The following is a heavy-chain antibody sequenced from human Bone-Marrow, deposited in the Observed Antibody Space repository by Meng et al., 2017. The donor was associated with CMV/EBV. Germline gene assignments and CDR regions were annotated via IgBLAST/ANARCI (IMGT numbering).Heavy chain of an antibody. V-gene: IGHV3-30-3*01. D-gene: IGHD2-2*01. Sequence: GESLKISCAASEFTFSIYAMHWVRQAPGKGLAWVAVISYDGSNKYYADSVKGRFTISRDNSKNSLYLQMNSLRAEDTAVYYCARDPVRIVVVPAAMPTYYYYYYGMDVWGQGTTVTVSS. CDR2: ISYDGSNK. CDR1: EFTFSIYA. J-gene: IGHJ6*02. CDR3: ARDPVRIVVVPAAMPTYYYYYYGMDV.